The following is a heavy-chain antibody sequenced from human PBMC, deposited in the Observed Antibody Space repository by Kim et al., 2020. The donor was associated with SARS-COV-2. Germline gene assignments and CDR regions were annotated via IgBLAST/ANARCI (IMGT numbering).Heavy chain of an antibody. CDR3: ARRANFFDY. V-gene: IGHV3-11*01. CDR2: ISGSSRTI. D-gene: IGHD5-12*01. Sequence: GGSLRLSCAASGFTFSDYYMSWIRQAPGKGLEWVAYISGSSRTIYYADSVKGRFTISRDNAKNSLYLQMNSLRAEDTAVYYCARRANFFDYWGQGTLVTVSS. J-gene: IGHJ4*02. CDR1: GFTFSDYY.